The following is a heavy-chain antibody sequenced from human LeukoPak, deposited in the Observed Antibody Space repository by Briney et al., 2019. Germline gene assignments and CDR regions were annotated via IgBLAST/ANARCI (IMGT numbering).Heavy chain of an antibody. J-gene: IGHJ4*02. Sequence: GGSLRLSCAASGFTFSTYAMSWVRQAPGKGLEWVSAISGNGGSTYYADSVKGRFTISRDNSKNTLYLQMNSLRAEDTAVYYCARGRYGSGYFDYWGQGTLVTVSS. D-gene: IGHD3-10*01. CDR1: GFTFSTYA. CDR2: ISGNGGST. CDR3: ARGRYGSGYFDY. V-gene: IGHV3-23*01.